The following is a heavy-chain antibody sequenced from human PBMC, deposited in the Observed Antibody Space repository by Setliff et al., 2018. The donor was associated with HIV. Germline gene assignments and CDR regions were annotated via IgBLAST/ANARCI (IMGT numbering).Heavy chain of an antibody. CDR1: GCIFSHYG. J-gene: IGHJ5*02. V-gene: IGHV1-18*01. Sequence: ASVKVSCKISGCIFSHYGVTWVRQAPGQGLEYMGYISGYTGITHYAQSFQGRVTMTTDPSKYTAYMELRSLKYDDTAVYYCARDAGTGGPGRWVDPWGQGTMVTVSS. CDR2: ISGYTGIT. D-gene: IGHD1-1*01. CDR3: ARDAGTGGPGRWVDP.